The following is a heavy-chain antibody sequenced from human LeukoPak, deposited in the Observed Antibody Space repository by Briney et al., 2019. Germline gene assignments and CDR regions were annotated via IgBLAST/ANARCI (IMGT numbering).Heavy chain of an antibody. D-gene: IGHD6-13*01. CDR1: GFTVSSNY. V-gene: IGHV3-53*01. CDR3: ARRPGIAAAGYDY. Sequence: GGSLRLSCAASGFTVSSNYMSWVRQAPGKGLEWVSVIYSGGSTYYADSVKGRFTISRDNSRNTLYLQMNSLRAEDTAVYYCARRPGIAAAGYDYWGQGTLVTVSS. J-gene: IGHJ4*02. CDR2: IYSGGST.